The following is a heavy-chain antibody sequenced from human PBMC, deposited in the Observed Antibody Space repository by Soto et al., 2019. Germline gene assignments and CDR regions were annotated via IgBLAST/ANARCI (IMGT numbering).Heavy chain of an antibody. CDR3: AMHCSSTSCYAGDYYYMDV. D-gene: IGHD2-2*01. J-gene: IGHJ6*03. Sequence: ASVKVSCKASGYTFTSYGISWVRQAPGQGLEWMGWISAYNGNTNYAQKLQGRVTMTTDTSTSTAYMELRSLRSDDTAVYYCAMHCSSTSCYAGDYYYMDVWGKGTTVTAP. V-gene: IGHV1-18*01. CDR1: GYTFTSYG. CDR2: ISAYNGNT.